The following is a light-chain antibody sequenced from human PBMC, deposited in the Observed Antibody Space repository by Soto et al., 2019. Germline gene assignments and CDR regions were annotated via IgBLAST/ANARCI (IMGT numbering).Light chain of an antibody. CDR1: QSVGSY. Sequence: EIVLTQSPATLSLSPGERATLSCRASQSVGSYLAWYQQKPGQAPRLLIYDAYDRATGFPARFSGSGSGTDFTLTISSLEPEDFAVYYCQQRSNWPYTFGQGTKLEIK. J-gene: IGKJ2*01. V-gene: IGKV3-11*01. CDR3: QQRSNWPYT. CDR2: DAY.